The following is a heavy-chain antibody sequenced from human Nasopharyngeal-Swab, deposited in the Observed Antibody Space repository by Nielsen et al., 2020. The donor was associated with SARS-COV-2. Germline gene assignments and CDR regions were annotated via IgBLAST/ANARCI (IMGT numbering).Heavy chain of an antibody. CDR3: ARFIVVVPAATHWFDP. J-gene: IGHJ5*02. V-gene: IGHV4-34*01. D-gene: IGHD2-2*01. CDR1: GGSFSGYY. CDR2: INHSGST. Sequence: SETLSLTCAVYGGSFSGYYWSWIRQPPGKGLEWIGEINHSGSTNYSPSLKSRVTISVDTSKNQFSLKLSSVTAADTAVYYCARFIVVVPAATHWFDPWGQGTLVTVSS.